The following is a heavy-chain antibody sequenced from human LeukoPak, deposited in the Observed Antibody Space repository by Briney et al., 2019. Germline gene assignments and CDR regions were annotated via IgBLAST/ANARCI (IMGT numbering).Heavy chain of an antibody. V-gene: IGHV1-69*04. CDR3: ARERGATRHIDY. Sequence: SVKVSCKASGGTFSSYAISWVRQAPGQGLEWMGRIIPILGIANYAQKFQGRVTITADKSTSTAYMVLSSLRSEDTAVYYCARERGATRHIDYWGQGTLVTVSS. J-gene: IGHJ4*02. CDR2: IIPILGIA. D-gene: IGHD5-12*01. CDR1: GGTFSSYA.